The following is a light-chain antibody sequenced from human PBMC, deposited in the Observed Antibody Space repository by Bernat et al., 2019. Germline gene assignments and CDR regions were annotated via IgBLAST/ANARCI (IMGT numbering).Light chain of an antibody. V-gene: IGLV1-44*01. Sequence: QSVLTQPPSASGTPGQRVTISCSGSSSNIGSNTVNWYQQLPGTGPKLLIYSNNQRPSGVPDRFSGSKSGTSASLAISGLQSEDEADYYCAAWDDSLNGLVFGGGTKLTDL. CDR3: AAWDDSLNGLV. CDR1: SSNIGSNT. CDR2: SNN. J-gene: IGLJ2*01.